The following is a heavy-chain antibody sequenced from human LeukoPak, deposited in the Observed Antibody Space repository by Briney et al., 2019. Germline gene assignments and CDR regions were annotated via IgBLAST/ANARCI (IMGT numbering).Heavy chain of an antibody. Sequence: SETLSLTCAVYGGSFSGYYWSWIRQPPGKGLEWIGEINHSGSTNYNPSLKSRVTISVDTSKNQFSLKLSSVTAADTAVYYCARGLPRRLSSGSYFGYYYYYGMDVWGQGTTVTVSS. J-gene: IGHJ6*02. CDR2: INHSGST. D-gene: IGHD1-26*01. CDR3: ARGLPRRLSSGSYFGYYYYYGMDV. CDR1: GGSFSGYY. V-gene: IGHV4-34*01.